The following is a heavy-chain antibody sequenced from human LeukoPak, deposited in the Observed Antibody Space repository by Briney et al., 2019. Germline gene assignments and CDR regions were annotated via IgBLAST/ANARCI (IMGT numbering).Heavy chain of an antibody. CDR2: IYTSGST. J-gene: IGHJ4*02. CDR3: ARDFACGSSAADYFDY. V-gene: IGHV4-4*07. CDR1: GGSISSYY. D-gene: IGHD6-6*01. Sequence: SETLSLTCTVSGGSISSYYWSWIRQPAGKGLEWIGRIYTSGSTNYNPSLKSRVTISVDKSKNQFSLKLSSVTAADTAVYYCARDFACGSSAADYFDYWGQGTLVTVSS.